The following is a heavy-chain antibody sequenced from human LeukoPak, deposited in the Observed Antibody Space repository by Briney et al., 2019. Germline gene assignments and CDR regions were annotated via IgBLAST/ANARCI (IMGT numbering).Heavy chain of an antibody. CDR1: GYTFTGYY. Sequence: GASVKVSCKASGYTFTGYYMHWVRQAPGQGLEWMGWINPNSGGTNYAQKFQGRATMTRDTSISTAYMELSRLRSDDTAVYYCARHSSSYSDAFDIWGQGTMVTVSS. J-gene: IGHJ3*02. CDR2: INPNSGGT. D-gene: IGHD6-6*01. V-gene: IGHV1-2*02. CDR3: ARHSSSYSDAFDI.